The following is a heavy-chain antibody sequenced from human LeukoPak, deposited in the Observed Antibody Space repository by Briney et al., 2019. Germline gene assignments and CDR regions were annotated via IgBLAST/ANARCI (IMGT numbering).Heavy chain of an antibody. Sequence: HPGGSLRLSCVASGFTFSNYAIHWVRQAPGKGLEWVAVISYDGSNKYYADSVKGRFTISRDNSKNTLYLQMNSLRAEDTAVYYCAKRGYYYDSSGYYSRTYFDYWGQGTLVIVSS. CDR2: ISYDGSNK. D-gene: IGHD3-22*01. CDR3: AKRGYYYDSSGYYSRTYFDY. V-gene: IGHV3-30*18. J-gene: IGHJ4*02. CDR1: GFTFSNYA.